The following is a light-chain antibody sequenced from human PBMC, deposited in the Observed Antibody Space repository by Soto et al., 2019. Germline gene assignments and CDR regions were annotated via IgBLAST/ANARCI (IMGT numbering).Light chain of an antibody. CDR2: DVS. CDR3: SSYTSSSTPYV. V-gene: IGLV2-14*01. J-gene: IGLJ1*01. CDR1: SSDVGGYNY. Sequence: QSALTQPASVSGSPGQSITISCTGTSSDVGGYNYVSWYQQHPDKAPKLMIYDVSIRPSGVSNRFSGSKSGNTASLTISGLQAEDESDYYCSSYTSSSTPYVFGTGTKVTVL.